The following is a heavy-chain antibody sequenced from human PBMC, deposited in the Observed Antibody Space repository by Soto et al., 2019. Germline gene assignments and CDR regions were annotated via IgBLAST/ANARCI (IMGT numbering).Heavy chain of an antibody. CDR1: GLTFNRYW. CDR2: INTDGSNT. D-gene: IGHD1-26*01. V-gene: IGHV3-74*01. J-gene: IGHJ4*02. CDR3: ARQTGLGATNY. Sequence: PGGSLRLSCAASGLTFNRYWMHWVRHAPGKGLVWVSHINTDGSNTNYADSVRGRFTISRDNAKSTLFLQMNSLREEDSAMYYCARQTGLGATNYWGQGTMVTVSS.